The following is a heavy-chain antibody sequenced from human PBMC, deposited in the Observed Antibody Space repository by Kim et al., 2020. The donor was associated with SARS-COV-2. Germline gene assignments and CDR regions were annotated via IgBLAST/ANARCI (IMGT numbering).Heavy chain of an antibody. J-gene: IGHJ4*02. V-gene: IGHV3-13*01. D-gene: IGHD3-16*01. Sequence: DTYYPGSVKGRFTISRENAKNSLYLQMNSLRAGDTAVYYCARGTFGLFDYWGQGTLVTVSS. CDR3: ARGTFGLFDY. CDR2: DT.